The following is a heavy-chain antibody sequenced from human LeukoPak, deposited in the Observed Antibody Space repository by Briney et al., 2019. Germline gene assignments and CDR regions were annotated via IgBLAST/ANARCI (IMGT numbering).Heavy chain of an antibody. CDR1: GGSISSGSYY. CDR2: IYTSGST. J-gene: IGHJ4*02. V-gene: IGHV4-61*02. Sequence: SETLSLTCTVPGGSISSGSYYWSWIRQPAGKGLEWIGRIYTSGSTNYNPSLKSRVTISVDTSKNQFSLKLSSVTAADTAVYYCARAVTSWMSGGFDYWGQGTLVTVSS. D-gene: IGHD3-10*01. CDR3: ARAVTSWMSGGFDY.